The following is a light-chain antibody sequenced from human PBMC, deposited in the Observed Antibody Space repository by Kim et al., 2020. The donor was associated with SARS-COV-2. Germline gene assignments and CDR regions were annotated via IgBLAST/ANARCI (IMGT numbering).Light chain of an antibody. J-gene: IGKJ3*01. V-gene: IGKV1-27*01. CDR1: QGFSNY. CDR2: AAS. Sequence: DIQMTQSPSSLSASVGDRVTITCRASQGFSNYLAWYQQKPGKVPKLLIYAASTLQSGVPSRFSGSGSGTHFTLTISSLQPEDVATYYCQKYKSATLTFGPGTKVYI. CDR3: QKYKSATLT.